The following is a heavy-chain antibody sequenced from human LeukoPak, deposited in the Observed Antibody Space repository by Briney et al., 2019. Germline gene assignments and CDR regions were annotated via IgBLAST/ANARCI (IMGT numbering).Heavy chain of an antibody. CDR2: IQQFGSEK. Sequence: PGGSLRLSCAASGFTFSSYWMSWVRQAPGRGLEWVANIQQFGSEKNYVDSVKGRFTISRDNAKNSLYLQMNSLRAEDTAVYYCARDEAAVRFDCWGQGTLVTVSS. CDR3: ARDEAAVRFDC. CDR1: GFTFSSYW. V-gene: IGHV3-7*05. D-gene: IGHD6-13*01. J-gene: IGHJ4*02.